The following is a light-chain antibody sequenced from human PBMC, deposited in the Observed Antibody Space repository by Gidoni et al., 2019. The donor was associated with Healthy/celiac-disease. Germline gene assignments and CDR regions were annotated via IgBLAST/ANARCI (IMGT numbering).Light chain of an antibody. J-gene: IGKJ4*01. CDR3: QQYYSTPLT. CDR2: WAS. Sequence: DIVMNQSQDSLAVSLGERATINCKSSQSVLYSSNNKNYLAWYQQKPGQPPNLLIYWASTRESGVPDRFSGSGSGTDFTLTISSLHAEDVAVYYCQQYYSTPLTFXGXTKVEIK. V-gene: IGKV4-1*01. CDR1: QSVLYSSNNKNY.